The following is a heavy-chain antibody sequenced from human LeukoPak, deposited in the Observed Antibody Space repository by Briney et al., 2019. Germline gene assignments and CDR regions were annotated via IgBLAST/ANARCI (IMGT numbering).Heavy chain of an antibody. CDR2: MDPSGTQK. Sequence: GGSLRLSCVVSGFTFNRSWMNWVRQASGKGLEWVANMDPSGTQKRYVDSVTGRFTISKDNPGTSLYLEMNSLRADDTAIYYCAIWASDNYWGQGTLVTVSS. V-gene: IGHV3-7*01. CDR1: GFTFNRSW. D-gene: IGHD3-16*01. J-gene: IGHJ4*02. CDR3: AIWASDNY.